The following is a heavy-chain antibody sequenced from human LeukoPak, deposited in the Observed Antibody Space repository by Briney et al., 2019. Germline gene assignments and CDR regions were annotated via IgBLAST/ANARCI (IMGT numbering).Heavy chain of an antibody. CDR2: INHSGST. Sequence: PSETLSLTCTVSGGSISSYYWSWIRQPPGKGLEWIGEINHSGSTNYNPSLKSRVTISVDTSKNQFSLKLSSVTAADTAVYYCARLNYYWGQGTLVTVSS. CDR1: GGSISSYY. CDR3: ARLNYY. V-gene: IGHV4-34*01. J-gene: IGHJ4*02.